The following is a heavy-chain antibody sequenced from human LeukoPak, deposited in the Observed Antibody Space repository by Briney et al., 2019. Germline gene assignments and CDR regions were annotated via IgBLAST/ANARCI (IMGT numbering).Heavy chain of an antibody. V-gene: IGHV4-39*07. D-gene: IGHD3-10*02. CDR3: ARVGEDYDQGTDFDY. CDR2: IYYSGST. Sequence: SETLSLTCTVSGGSITSSSYYWGWIRQPPGKGLEWIGSIYYSGSTYYNPSVKSRVTISVATSKNQFSLKLSSVTAADTAVYYCARVGEDYDQGTDFDYWGQGTLVTVSS. CDR1: GGSITSSSYY. J-gene: IGHJ4*02.